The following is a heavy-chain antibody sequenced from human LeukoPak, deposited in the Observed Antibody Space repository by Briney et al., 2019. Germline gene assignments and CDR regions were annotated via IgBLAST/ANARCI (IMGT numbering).Heavy chain of an antibody. CDR3: ARALGYYDSSGYYPSVAFDI. CDR1: GGSISSGGYS. V-gene: IGHV4-30-2*01. CDR2: IYRSGST. Sequence: SETLSLTCAVSGGSISSGGYSWSWIRQPPGKGLEWIGYIYRSGSTYYNPSLKSRVTISVDRSKNQFSLKLSSVTAADTAVYYCARALGYYDSSGYYPSVAFDIWGQGTMVTVSS. D-gene: IGHD3-22*01. J-gene: IGHJ3*02.